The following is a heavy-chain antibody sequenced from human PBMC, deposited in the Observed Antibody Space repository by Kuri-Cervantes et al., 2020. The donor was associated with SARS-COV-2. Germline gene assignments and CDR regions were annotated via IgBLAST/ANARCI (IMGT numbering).Heavy chain of an antibody. J-gene: IGHJ5*02. CDR1: GGSISSGGYY. Sequence: LRLSCTVSGGSISSGGYYWSWIRQPPGKGLEWIGYIYHSGSTYYNPSLKSRVTISIDTSKNQFSLNLSSVTAADTAVYYCARHNRHYDFWSGYSSPYNWFDPWGQGTLVTVSS. D-gene: IGHD3-3*01. CDR2: IYHSGST. CDR3: ARHNRHYDFWSGYSSPYNWFDP. V-gene: IGHV4-30-2*01.